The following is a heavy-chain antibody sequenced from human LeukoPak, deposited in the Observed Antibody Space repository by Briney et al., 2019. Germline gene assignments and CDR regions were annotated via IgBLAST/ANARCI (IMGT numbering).Heavy chain of an antibody. CDR3: AKAPRITMIVVVITYFDY. J-gene: IGHJ4*02. CDR1: GFTFSSYG. Sequence: PGGSLRLSCAASGFTFSSYGMSWVRQAPGKGLEWVSAISGSGGSTYYADSVKGRFTISRDNSKNTLYLQMNSLRAEDTAVYYCAKAPRITMIVVVITYFDYWGQGTLVTVSS. D-gene: IGHD3-22*01. V-gene: IGHV3-23*01. CDR2: ISGSGGST.